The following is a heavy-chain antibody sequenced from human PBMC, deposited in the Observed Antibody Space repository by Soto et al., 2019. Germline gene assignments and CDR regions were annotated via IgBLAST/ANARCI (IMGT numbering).Heavy chain of an antibody. CDR2: INPSGGST. CDR3: ARVYCRAGSCYSGLVDCFAP. D-gene: IGHD2-15*01. V-gene: IGHV1-46*03. Sequence: ASVKGSCKAFGYSFTIYYIHWVRQTPGQGLEWMGIINPSGGSTSYAQKFQGRVTMTRDTSTSTVYMELSSLRSEDTAVYYCARVYCRAGSCYSGLVDCFAPWGQGTLVTVS. CDR1: GYSFTIYY. J-gene: IGHJ5*02.